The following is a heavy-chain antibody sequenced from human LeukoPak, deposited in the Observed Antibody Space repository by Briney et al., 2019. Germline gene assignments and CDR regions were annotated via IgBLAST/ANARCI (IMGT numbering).Heavy chain of an antibody. J-gene: IGHJ5*02. CDR3: ARVEYGSGSADWFDP. CDR1: GYTFTSYA. D-gene: IGHD3-10*01. V-gene: IGHV7-4-1*02. CDR2: INTNTGNP. Sequence: ASVKVSCKASGYTFTSYAMNWVRQAPGQGLEWVGWINTNTGNPTYAQGFTGRFVFSLDTSVSTAYLQISSLKAEDTAVYYCARVEYGSGSADWFDPWGQGTLVTVSS.